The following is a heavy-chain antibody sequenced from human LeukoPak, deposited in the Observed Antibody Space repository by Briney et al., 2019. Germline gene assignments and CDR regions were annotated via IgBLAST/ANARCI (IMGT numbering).Heavy chain of an antibody. Sequence: GGSLRLSCAVSGITLSNYGMSWVRQAPGKGREWVAGISDSGGSTNYADSVKGRFTISRDNPKNTLYLQMNSLRAEDTAVYFCARRGVVIRVILVGFHKEAFYFDSWGQGALVTVSS. J-gene: IGHJ4*02. D-gene: IGHD3-22*01. CDR1: GITLSNYG. CDR2: ISDSGGST. V-gene: IGHV3-23*01. CDR3: ARRGVVIRVILVGFHKEAFYFDS.